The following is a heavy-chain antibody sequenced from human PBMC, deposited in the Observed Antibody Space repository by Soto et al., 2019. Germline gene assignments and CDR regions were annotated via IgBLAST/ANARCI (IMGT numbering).Heavy chain of an antibody. CDR3: ARGLTYYYYNSGYSLVDY. Sequence: GGSLRLSCAASGFTFGSYGMHWVGQAPGKGLEWVAVIWYDGGNKYYADSVKGRFTISRDNSKNTLYLQMNSLRAEDTAVYFCARGLTYYYYNSGYSLVDYWGQGTLVTVSS. J-gene: IGHJ4*01. D-gene: IGHD3-22*01. V-gene: IGHV3-33*01. CDR2: IWYDGGNK. CDR1: GFTFGSYG.